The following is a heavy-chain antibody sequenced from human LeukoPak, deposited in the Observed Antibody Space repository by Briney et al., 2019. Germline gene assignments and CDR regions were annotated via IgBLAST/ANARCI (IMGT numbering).Heavy chain of an antibody. J-gene: IGHJ4*02. D-gene: IGHD1-26*01. V-gene: IGHV1-2*02. CDR2: INPNSGGT. CDR1: GYTFTSYG. CDR3: ARGRGVGASLSVGY. Sequence: ASVKVSCKTSGYTFTSYGISWVRQAPGQGLEWMGWINPNSGGTNYAQKFQGRVAMTRDTSISTAYMELSRLRSDDTAVYYCARGRGVGASLSVGYWGQGTLVTVSS.